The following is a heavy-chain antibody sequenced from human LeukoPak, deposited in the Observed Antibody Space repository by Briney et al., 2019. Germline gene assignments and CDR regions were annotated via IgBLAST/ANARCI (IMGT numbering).Heavy chain of an antibody. CDR2: ISGSGGST. D-gene: IGHD3-22*01. CDR1: GFTFSSYA. Sequence: GWSLRLSCAASGFTFSSYAMSWVRQAPGKGPEWVSAISGSGGSTYYADSVKGRFTISRDNSKNTLYLQMNSLRAEDTAVYYCAEPEGGYYDIRPDWGQGTLVTVSS. J-gene: IGHJ4*02. V-gene: IGHV3-23*01. CDR3: AEPEGGYYDIRPD.